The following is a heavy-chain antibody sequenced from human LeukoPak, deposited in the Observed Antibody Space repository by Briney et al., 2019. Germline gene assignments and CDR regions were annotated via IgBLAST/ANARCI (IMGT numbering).Heavy chain of an antibody. V-gene: IGHV4-59*01. J-gene: IGHJ4*02. CDR3: ARGASGYSYG. CDR2: IYYSGST. Sequence: PSETLSPTCTVSGGSISSYYWSWIRQPPGKGLEWIGYIYYSGSTNYNPSLKSRVTISIDTSKNQFSLNLRSVTAADTAVYYCARGASGYSYGWGQGTLVTVSS. D-gene: IGHD5-18*01. CDR1: GGSISSYY.